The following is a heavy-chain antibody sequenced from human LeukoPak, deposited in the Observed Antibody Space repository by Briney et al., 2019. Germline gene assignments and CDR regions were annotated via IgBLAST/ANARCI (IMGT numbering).Heavy chain of an antibody. D-gene: IGHD6-13*01. CDR3: ARDRSAAPADY. CDR2: THDSGNS. J-gene: IGHJ4*02. V-gene: IGHV4-59*13. Sequence: SETLSLTCTVSGDSITNNYWAWIRQPPGKGLEWIGYTHDSGNSNYNPSLRSRVTISIDTSKNQFSLKLTSVTAADTAVYYCARDRSAAPADYWGQGTLVTVSS. CDR1: GDSITNNY.